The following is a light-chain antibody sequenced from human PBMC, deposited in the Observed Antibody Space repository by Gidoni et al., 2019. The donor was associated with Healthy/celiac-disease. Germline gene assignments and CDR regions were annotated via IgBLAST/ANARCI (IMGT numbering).Light chain of an antibody. CDR3: CSYTSSATYVV. J-gene: IGLJ2*01. CDR1: SIDVGRYDY. CDR2: NVH. V-gene: IGLV2-11*01. Sequence: QAALIQPPSVSGSPGQSGTISCTGTSIDVGRYDYVSWYQQHPGTVPKPMIYNVHTQPSGVPARFSGSKSGNTASMPISGLQAEYEAYSSCCSYTSSATYVVFGGGTKLTVL.